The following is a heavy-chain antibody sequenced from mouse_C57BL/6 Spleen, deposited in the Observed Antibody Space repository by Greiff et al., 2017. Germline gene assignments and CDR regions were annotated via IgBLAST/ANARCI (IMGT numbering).Heavy chain of an antibody. J-gene: IGHJ3*01. V-gene: IGHV5-9-1*02. CDR2: ISSGGDYI. CDR1: GFTFSSYA. Sequence: EVQVVESGEGLVKPGGSLKLSCAASGFTFSSYAMSWVRQTPEKRLEWVAYISSGGDYIYYADTVKGRFTISRDNARNTLYLQMSRLKSEDTAMYYCTRDACGNEGFAYWGQGTLVTVSA. CDR3: TRDACGNEGFAY. D-gene: IGHD2-1*01.